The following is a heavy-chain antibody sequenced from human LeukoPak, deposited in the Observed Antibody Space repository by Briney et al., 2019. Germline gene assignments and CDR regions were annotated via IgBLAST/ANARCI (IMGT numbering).Heavy chain of an antibody. D-gene: IGHD3-3*01. V-gene: IGHV1-2*02. CDR3: ARGPYYDVWCGYLGSDNWFDP. J-gene: IGHJ5*02. CDR1: GYTFTGYY. Sequence: ASVKVSCKASGYTFTGYYMHWVRQAPGQGLEWMGWINPNSGGTNYAQKFQGRVTMTRDTSISTAYMELSRLRSDDTAVYYCARGPYYDVWCGYLGSDNWFDPWGQGTLVTVSS. CDR2: INPNSGGT.